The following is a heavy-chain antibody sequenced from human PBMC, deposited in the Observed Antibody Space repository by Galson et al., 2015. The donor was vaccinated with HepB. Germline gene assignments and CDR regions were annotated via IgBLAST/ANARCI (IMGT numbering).Heavy chain of an antibody. D-gene: IGHD6-19*01. CDR1: GFTFSGSA. V-gene: IGHV3-73*01. CDR3: TRHKQWLDGFDY. J-gene: IGHJ4*02. Sequence: SLRLSCAASGFTFSGSAMHWVRQASGKGLEWVGRIRSKANSYATAYAASVKGRFTISRDDSKNTAYLQMNSLKTEDTAVYYCTRHKQWLDGFDYWGQGTLVTVSS. CDR2: IRSKANSYAT.